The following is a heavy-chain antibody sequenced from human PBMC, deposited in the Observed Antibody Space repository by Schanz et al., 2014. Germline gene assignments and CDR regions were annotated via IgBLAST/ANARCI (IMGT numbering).Heavy chain of an antibody. CDR2: ISGSGGST. J-gene: IGHJ4*02. Sequence: VQLLQFGGGVVQPGGSLRLSCAASGFTFSTYAMSWVRQAPGKGLEWVSAISGSGGSTYYADSVKGRFTISRDNSKNTLYLHMNTLRSEDTAVYYCAKDSTHIDIVLVPTAIDYWGQGTLVTVSS. CDR3: AKDSTHIDIVLVPTAIDY. V-gene: IGHV3-23*01. CDR1: GFTFSTYA. D-gene: IGHD2-2*01.